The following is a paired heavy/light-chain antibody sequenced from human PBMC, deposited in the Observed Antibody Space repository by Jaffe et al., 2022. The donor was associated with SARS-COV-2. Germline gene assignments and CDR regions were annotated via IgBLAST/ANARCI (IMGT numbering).Light chain of an antibody. CDR2: GAS. CDR3: QQYGSSSIT. J-gene: IGKJ5*01. V-gene: IGKV3-20*01. CDR1: QSVSSSY. Sequence: EIVLTQSPGTLSLSPGERATLSCRASQSVSSSYLAWYQQKPGQAPRLLIYGASSRATGIPDRFSGSGSGTDFTLTISRLEPEDFAVYYCQQYGSSSITFGQGTRLEIK.
Heavy chain of an antibody. V-gene: IGHV4-31*03. CDR3: ARDLPRRGEWFGELSGAFDI. D-gene: IGHD3-10*01. CDR1: GGSISSGGYY. Sequence: QVQLQESGPGLVKPSQTLSLTCTVSGGSISSGGYYWSWIRQHPGKGLEWIGYIYYSGSTYYNPSLKSRVTISVDTSKNQFSLKLSSVTAADTAVYYCARDLPRRGEWFGELSGAFDIWGQGTMVTVSS. J-gene: IGHJ3*02. CDR2: IYYSGST.